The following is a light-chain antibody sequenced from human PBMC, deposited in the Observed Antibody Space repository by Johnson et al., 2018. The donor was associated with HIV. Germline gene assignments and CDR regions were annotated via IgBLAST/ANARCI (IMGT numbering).Light chain of an antibody. Sequence: QSVLTQPPSVSAAPGQKVTISCSGSSSNIGNNYVSWYQQLPGTAPKLLIYDNNKRPSGIPDRFSGSKSGTSATLGLTGLQTADEADYYVGTWDYPLKTGFFGTGTKVPVL. V-gene: IGLV1-51*01. J-gene: IGLJ1*01. CDR3: GTWDYPLKTGF. CDR1: SSNIGNNY. CDR2: DNN.